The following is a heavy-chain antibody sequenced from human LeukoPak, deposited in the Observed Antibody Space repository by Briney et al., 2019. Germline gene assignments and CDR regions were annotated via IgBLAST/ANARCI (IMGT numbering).Heavy chain of an antibody. V-gene: IGHV4-38-2*02. D-gene: IGHD6-13*01. Sequence: SETLSLTCTVSGYSISSGYYWGWIRQPPGKGLEWIGSGSTYYNPSLKSRVTISVDTSKNQLSLKLSSVTAADTAVYYCARHGIGSSWPFDYWGQGTLVTVSS. J-gene: IGHJ4*02. CDR1: GYSISSGYY. CDR2: SGST. CDR3: ARHGIGSSWPFDY.